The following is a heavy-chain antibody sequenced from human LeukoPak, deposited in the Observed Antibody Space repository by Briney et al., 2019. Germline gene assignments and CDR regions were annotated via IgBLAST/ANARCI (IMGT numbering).Heavy chain of an antibody. CDR1: GGSFSGYY. V-gene: IGHV4-34*01. J-gene: IGHJ5*02. Sequence: SETLSLTCAVYGGSFSGYYWSWIRQPPGKGLEWIGEINHSGSTNYNPSLKSRATISVDTSKNQFSLKLSSVTAPDTAVYYCAREGYDFWSGPKRNWFDPWGQGTLVTVSS. CDR3: AREGYDFWSGPKRNWFDP. CDR2: INHSGST. D-gene: IGHD3-3*01.